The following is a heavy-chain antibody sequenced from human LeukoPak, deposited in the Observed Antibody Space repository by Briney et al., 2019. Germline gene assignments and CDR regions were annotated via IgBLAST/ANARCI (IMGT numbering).Heavy chain of an antibody. J-gene: IGHJ4*02. CDR2: ISISGSKT. Sequence: GGSLRLSCAASEFDFSSHAMTWVRQAPGKGLEWVSAISISGSKTYYADSVKGRFTISRDISRNTVHLQMNSLRAGDTAVYYCARDPHGYNSYFDYWGQGTLVTVSS. CDR3: ARDPHGYNSYFDY. V-gene: IGHV3-23*01. D-gene: IGHD5-24*01. CDR1: EFDFSSHA.